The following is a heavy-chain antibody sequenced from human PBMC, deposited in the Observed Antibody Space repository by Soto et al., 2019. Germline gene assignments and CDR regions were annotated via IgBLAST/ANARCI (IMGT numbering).Heavy chain of an antibody. CDR3: ARAPRGNYGYPSYFAY. Sequence: SETLSLSCAVYGGSGGSFSGYYWSWIRQPPGKGLEWIGYIYYSGSTNYNPSLKSRVTISVDTSKNQFPLKLSSVTAADTAVYYCARAPRGNYGYPSYFAYWGQGTLVTVSS. CDR1: GGSGGSFSGYY. J-gene: IGHJ4*02. V-gene: IGHV4-59*02. CDR2: IYYSGST. D-gene: IGHD5-18*01.